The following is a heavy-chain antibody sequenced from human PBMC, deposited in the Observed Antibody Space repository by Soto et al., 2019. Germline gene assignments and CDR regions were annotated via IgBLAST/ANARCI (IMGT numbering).Heavy chain of an antibody. CDR3: AGGGVRGVITRTRDYYGMDV. Sequence: PGESLKISCQGSGYSFTSYWIGWVRHMPGKGLEWMGIVYPGDSDTRYSPSFQGQVTISADKSISTAYLQWSSLKASDTAMYYCAGGGVRGVITRTRDYYGMDVWGQGTTVTVSS. D-gene: IGHD3-10*01. CDR1: GYSFTSYW. CDR2: VYPGDSDT. V-gene: IGHV5-51*01. J-gene: IGHJ6*02.